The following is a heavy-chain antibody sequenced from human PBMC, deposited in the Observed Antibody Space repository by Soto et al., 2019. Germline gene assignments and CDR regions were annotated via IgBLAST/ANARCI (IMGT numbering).Heavy chain of an antibody. D-gene: IGHD6-13*01. V-gene: IGHV3-30*01. J-gene: IGHJ4*02. CDR3: ARGDSNSWSDY. CDR2: ISYDGTNK. Sequence: GSLRLSCAASGFTFRSYAMDWVRQAPGKGLEWVAVISYDGTNKYYADSVKGRFTISRDNSKNTLSLQMNSLRAEDTAVYYCARGDSNSWSDYWGQGTLDTVSS. CDR1: GFTFRSYA.